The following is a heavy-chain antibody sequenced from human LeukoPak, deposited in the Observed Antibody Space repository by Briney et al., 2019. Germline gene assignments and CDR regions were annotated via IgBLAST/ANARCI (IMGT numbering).Heavy chain of an antibody. V-gene: IGHV1-8*03. CDR2: VNPNSGNT. J-gene: IGHJ6*03. CDR1: GYTFTSYD. D-gene: IGHD3-10*02. Sequence: ASVKVSCKASGYTFTSYDINWVRQATGQGLEWMGWVNPNSGNTGYAQKFQGRVTITRNTSISTAYMELSSLRSEDTAVYYCARGQDNYIQGYYYMDVWGKGTTVTVSS. CDR3: ARGQDNYIQGYYYMDV.